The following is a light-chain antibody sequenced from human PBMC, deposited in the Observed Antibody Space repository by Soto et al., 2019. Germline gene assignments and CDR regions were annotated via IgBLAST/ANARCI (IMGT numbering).Light chain of an antibody. Sequence: QSALTQPPSASGSPGQSVTISCTGTSSDVGGYNYVSWYRQHPGKAPQLIIYDVNKRPSGVPDRFSGSKAGNTASLTVSGLQGEDEADYFCNSYGGTNNYVVFGGGTKVTVL. CDR1: SSDVGGYNY. V-gene: IGLV2-8*01. CDR2: DVN. CDR3: NSYGGTNNYVV. J-gene: IGLJ2*01.